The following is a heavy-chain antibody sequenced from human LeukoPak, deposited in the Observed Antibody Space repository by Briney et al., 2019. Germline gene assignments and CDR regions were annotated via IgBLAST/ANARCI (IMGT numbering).Heavy chain of an antibody. CDR1: GGSISSSSYY. Sequence: SETLCLTCTVSGGSISSSSYYWGWIRQPPGKGLEWIGSIYYSGSTYYNPSLKSRVTISVDTSKNQFSLKLSSVTAADTAAYYCARLRDYGDFSRSPFDYWGQGTLVTVSS. D-gene: IGHD4-17*01. CDR2: IYYSGST. CDR3: ARLRDYGDFSRSPFDY. J-gene: IGHJ4*02. V-gene: IGHV4-39*01.